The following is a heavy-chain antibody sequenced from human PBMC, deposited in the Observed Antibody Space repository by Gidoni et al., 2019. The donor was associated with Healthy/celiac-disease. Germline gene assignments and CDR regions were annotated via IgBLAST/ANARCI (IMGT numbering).Heavy chain of an antibody. Sequence: EVQLVESGGGLVQPGGSLRLSCAASGFTFSSYWMHWVRTAPGKGLVWVSRINSDGSSTSYADSVKGRFTISRDNAKNTLYLQMNSLRAEDTAVYYCAKGDRGYWIAARPAMDVWGQGTTVTVSS. CDR1: GFTFSSYW. J-gene: IGHJ6*02. D-gene: IGHD6-6*01. CDR3: AKGDRGYWIAARPAMDV. V-gene: IGHV3-74*01. CDR2: INSDGSST.